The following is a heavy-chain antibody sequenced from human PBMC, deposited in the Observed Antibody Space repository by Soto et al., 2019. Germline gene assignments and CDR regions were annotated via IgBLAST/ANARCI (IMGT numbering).Heavy chain of an antibody. D-gene: IGHD6-13*01. CDR3: ASLAAAGTMSDY. CDR2: IIPIFGTA. J-gene: IGHJ4*02. V-gene: IGHV1-69*13. Sequence: SVKVSCKASGGTFSSYAISWVRQAPGQGLEWMGGIIPIFGTANYAQKFQGRVTITADESTSTAYMELSSLRSEDTAVYYCASLAAAGTMSDYWGQGTLVTVSS. CDR1: GGTFSSYA.